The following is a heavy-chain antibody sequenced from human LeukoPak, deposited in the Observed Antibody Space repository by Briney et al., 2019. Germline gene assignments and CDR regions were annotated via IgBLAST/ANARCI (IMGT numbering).Heavy chain of an antibody. J-gene: IGHJ6*02. CDR3: ARAANLCLDV. Sequence: PGGSLGLSCAASGFTFSGSAMHWVRQAPGKGLEWVSSLSSSGSYIYFADSVKGRFTISRDNAQNSLYLQMNSLRAEDTAVYYCARAANLCLDVWGQGTTVAVSS. CDR2: LSSSGSYI. V-gene: IGHV3-21*01. CDR1: GFTFSGSA.